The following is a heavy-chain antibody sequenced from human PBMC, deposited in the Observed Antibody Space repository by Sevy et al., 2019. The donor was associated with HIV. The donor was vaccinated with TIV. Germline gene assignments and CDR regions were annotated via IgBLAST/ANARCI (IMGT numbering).Heavy chain of an antibody. V-gene: IGHV1-18*01. CDR2: ISAYNGNT. CDR3: ARDVHHLTAAGLTHDAFDI. CDR1: GYTFTSYG. J-gene: IGHJ3*02. D-gene: IGHD6-13*01. Sequence: ASVKVSCKASGYTFTSYGISWVRQAPGQGLEWMGWISAYNGNTNYAQKLQGRVTMITDTSTSTAYMELRSLRSDDTAVYYCARDVHHLTAAGLTHDAFDIWGQGTMVTVSS.